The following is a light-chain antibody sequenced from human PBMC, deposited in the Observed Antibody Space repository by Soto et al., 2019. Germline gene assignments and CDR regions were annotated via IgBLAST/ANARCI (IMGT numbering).Light chain of an antibody. Sequence: EIVLTQSPGTLSLSPGERATLSCRASQTVSSSYVAWYQQKPGQAPRLLIYGASIRATGIPARFSGSGSGTDFTLTISRLEPEDFAVYYCQQYASSLLTFGGGTKVEIK. V-gene: IGKV3-20*01. CDR2: GAS. J-gene: IGKJ4*01. CDR1: QTVSSSY. CDR3: QQYASSLLT.